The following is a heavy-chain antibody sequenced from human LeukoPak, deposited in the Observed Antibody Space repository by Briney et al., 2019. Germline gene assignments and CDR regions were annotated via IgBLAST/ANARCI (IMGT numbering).Heavy chain of an antibody. Sequence: PSETLSLTCAVYGGSFSGYYWSWIRQPPGKGLEWIGSIYDSGSTYYTPSLKSRVTISVDTSKNQFSLKLSSVTAADTAVYYCASLRYFDWLFDLDYWGQGTLVTVSS. CDR2: IYDSGST. CDR3: ASLRYFDWLFDLDY. D-gene: IGHD3-9*01. V-gene: IGHV4-34*01. J-gene: IGHJ4*02. CDR1: GGSFSGYY.